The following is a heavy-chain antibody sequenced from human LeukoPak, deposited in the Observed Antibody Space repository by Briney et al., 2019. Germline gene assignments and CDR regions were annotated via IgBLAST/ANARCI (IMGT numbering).Heavy chain of an antibody. CDR2: IYYSGST. J-gene: IGHJ3*02. V-gene: IGHV4-39*07. CDR3: ARRARLSGGFDI. CDR1: GGSISSSSYY. Sequence: SETLSLTCTVSGGSISSSSYYWGWIRQPPGKGLEWIGSIYYSGSTYYNPSLKSRVTISVDTSKNQLSLKLSSVIVADTAMYYCARRARLSGGFDIWGQGTMVTVSS. D-gene: IGHD1-14*01.